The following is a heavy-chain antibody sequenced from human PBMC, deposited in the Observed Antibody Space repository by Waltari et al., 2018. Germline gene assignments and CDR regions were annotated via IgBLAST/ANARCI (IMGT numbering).Heavy chain of an antibody. V-gene: IGHV3-11*04. D-gene: IGHD3-16*01. CDR1: GGSFSGYY. CDR3: ARSLLRLGKTIAGHYYYYYGMDV. CDR2: ISSSGSTI. Sequence: QVQLQQWGAGLLKPSETLSLTCAVYGGSFSGYYWSWIRQPPGKGLEWVSYISSSGSTIYYADSVKGRFTISRDNAKNSLYLQMNSLRAEDTAVYYCARSLLRLGKTIAGHYYYYYGMDVWGQGTTVTVSS. J-gene: IGHJ6*02.